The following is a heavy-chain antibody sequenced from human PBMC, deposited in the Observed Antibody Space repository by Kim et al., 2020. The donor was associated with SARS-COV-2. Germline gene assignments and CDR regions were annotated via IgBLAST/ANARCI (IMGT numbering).Heavy chain of an antibody. Sequence: GGSLRLSCAASGFTVSSNYMSWVRQAPGKGLEWVSVIYSGGSTYYADSLKGRLIITRDNTTNTPHLLMKSLRAEDTSVYYCARTPYDSSGYLYYYYYGMGVWGQGTTGTASS. CDR2: IYSGGST. V-gene: IGHV3-66*01. CDR1: GFTVSSNY. D-gene: IGHD3-22*01. J-gene: IGHJ6*02. CDR3: ARTPYDSSGYLYYYYYGMGV.